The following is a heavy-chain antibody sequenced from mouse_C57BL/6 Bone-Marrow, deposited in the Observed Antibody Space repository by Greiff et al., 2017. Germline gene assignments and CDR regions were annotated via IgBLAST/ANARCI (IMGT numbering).Heavy chain of an antibody. V-gene: IGHV14-4*01. CDR2: IDPENGDT. Sequence: VQLQQSGAELVRPGASVKLSCTASGFNIKDDYMHWVKQRPEQGLEWIGWIDPENGDTEYASKFQGKATITADTSSNTAYLQLSSLTSEDTAVYYCTTSYYYGSSTFAYWGQGTLVTVSA. CDR1: GFNIKDDY. J-gene: IGHJ3*01. CDR3: TTSYYYGSSTFAY. D-gene: IGHD1-1*01.